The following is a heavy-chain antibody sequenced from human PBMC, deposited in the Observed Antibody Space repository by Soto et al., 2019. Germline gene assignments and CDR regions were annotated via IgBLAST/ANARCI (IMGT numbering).Heavy chain of an antibody. J-gene: IGHJ3*02. CDR1: GYTFTSYG. CDR2: SSSYNGNT. V-gene: IGHV1-18*01. CDR3: ARDPFWSRGPNDAFDI. Sequence: ASVKVSCKASGYTFTSYGISWVRQAPGQGLEWMGWSSSYNGNTNYAQKLQGRVTTTTDTSTSTAYMELRSLRSDDTAVYYCARDPFWSRGPNDAFDIWGQGTMVTVSS. D-gene: IGHD3-3*01.